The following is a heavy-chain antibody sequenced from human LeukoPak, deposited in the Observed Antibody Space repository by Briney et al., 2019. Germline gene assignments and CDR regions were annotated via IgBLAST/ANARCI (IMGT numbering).Heavy chain of an antibody. D-gene: IGHD3-10*02. CDR3: ARDQQGAATSVRGLNDY. CDR2: ISRTSNTI. Sequence: GGSLRLSCVASGFTFSDYSLNWVRQAPGEGVAWVAYISRTSNTIVYADSVKGRFSISRDNAKKAVWLQMDSLRAEDTAVYYCARDQQGAATSVRGLNDYWGQGTLVTVSS. CDR1: GFTFSDYS. J-gene: IGHJ4*02. V-gene: IGHV3-48*04.